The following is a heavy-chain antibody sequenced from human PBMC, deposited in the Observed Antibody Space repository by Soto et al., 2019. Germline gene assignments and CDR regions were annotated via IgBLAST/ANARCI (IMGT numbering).Heavy chain of an antibody. D-gene: IGHD5-18*01. CDR1: GGSITSNNW. V-gene: IGHV4-4*02. Sequence: SETLSLTCAVSGGSITSNNWWSWVRQPPGKGLEWIGEIYHSGSINYNPSLNSRVTISVDKSKNHFSLNLISVTAADTAVYYCARAARGYSYFDERAQRTLVTVSS. J-gene: IGHJ4*02. CDR3: ARAARGYSYFDE. CDR2: IYHSGSI.